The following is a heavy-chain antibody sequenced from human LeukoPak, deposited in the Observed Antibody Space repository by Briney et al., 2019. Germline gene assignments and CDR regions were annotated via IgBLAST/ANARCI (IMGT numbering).Heavy chain of an antibody. V-gene: IGHV4-59*01. CDR1: GGSISSYY. D-gene: IGHD3-10*01. Sequence: SETLSLTCTVSGGSISSYYWSWIRQPPGKGLEWIGYIYYSGSTNYNPSLKSRVTISVDTSKNQFSLKLSSVTAADTAVYYCARSPYGSGSCIFDYWGQGTLVTVSS. J-gene: IGHJ4*02. CDR2: IYYSGST. CDR3: ARSPYGSGSCIFDY.